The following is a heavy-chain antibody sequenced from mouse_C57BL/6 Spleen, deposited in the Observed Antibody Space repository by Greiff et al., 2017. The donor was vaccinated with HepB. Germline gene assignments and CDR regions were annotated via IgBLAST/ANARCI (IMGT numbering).Heavy chain of an antibody. D-gene: IGHD1-1*01. CDR1: GFNIKDDY. CDR2: IDPENGDT. Sequence: VQLKESGAELVRPGASVKLSCTASGFNIKDDYMHWVKQRPEQGLEWIGWIDPENGDTEYASKFQGKATITADTSSNTAYLQHSSLTSEDTAVYYCTTSYGSSPCAYWGQWTLVTVSA. CDR3: TTSYGSSPCAY. J-gene: IGHJ3*01. V-gene: IGHV14-4*01.